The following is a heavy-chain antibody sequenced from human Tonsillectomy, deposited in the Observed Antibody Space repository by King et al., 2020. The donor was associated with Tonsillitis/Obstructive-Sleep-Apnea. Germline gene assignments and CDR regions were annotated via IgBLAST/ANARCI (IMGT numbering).Heavy chain of an antibody. Sequence: VQLQESGPGLVMPSETLSLTCTVSAGSISNYYWSWIRQPPGKGLEWIGYIYYSGSTNSNPSLKSRVTISVDTSKNQFSLKLSSVTAADTAEYYCVRDMVLEAGGDAFDIWGQGTMVTVSS. V-gene: IGHV4-59*01. CDR3: VRDMVLEAGGDAFDI. CDR2: IYYSGST. J-gene: IGHJ3*02. D-gene: IGHD2-8*01. CDR1: AGSISNYY.